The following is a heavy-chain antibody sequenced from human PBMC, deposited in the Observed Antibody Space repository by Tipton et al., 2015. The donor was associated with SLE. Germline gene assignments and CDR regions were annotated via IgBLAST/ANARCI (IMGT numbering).Heavy chain of an antibody. J-gene: IGHJ4*02. CDR1: GFTFGDYA. D-gene: IGHD3-3*01. Sequence: SLRLSCTASGFTFGDYAMSWVRQAPGKGLEWVSGISGSGGTTYYADSVKGQFTISRDNSKNTLYLLMNGLTAEDTAVYYCAKERRPVFGVVIWDYWGQGTLVIVSS. CDR3: AKERRPVFGVVIWDY. CDR2: ISGSGGTT. V-gene: IGHV3-23*01.